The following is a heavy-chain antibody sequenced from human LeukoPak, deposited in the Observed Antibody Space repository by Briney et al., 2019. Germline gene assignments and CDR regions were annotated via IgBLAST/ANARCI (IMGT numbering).Heavy chain of an antibody. CDR2: IIPIFGIA. CDR3: ARAFVVVTAPFDY. Sequence: GASVKVSCKASGGSFSSYGISWVRQAPGQGVEWMGRIIPIFGIANYAQKFQGRVTITADKSTSTAYMELSSLRSEDTAVYYCARAFVVVTAPFDYWGQGTLVTVSS. CDR1: GGSFSSYG. D-gene: IGHD2-21*02. J-gene: IGHJ4*02. V-gene: IGHV1-69*04.